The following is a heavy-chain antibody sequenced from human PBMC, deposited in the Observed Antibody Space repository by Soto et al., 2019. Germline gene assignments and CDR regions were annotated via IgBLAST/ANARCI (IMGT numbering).Heavy chain of an antibody. CDR3: AKASGVTTEFFDY. J-gene: IGHJ4*02. D-gene: IGHD1-26*01. V-gene: IGHV3-74*03. CDR1: GFTFGRFW. CDR2: ISTDGSST. Sequence: PGGSLRLSCAASGFTFGRFWMHWVRQAPGKGLVWVSRISTDGSSTTYADSVRGRFTISRDNSKNTLYLQMSSLRAEDTAVYYCAKASGVTTEFFDYWGQGTLVTVSS.